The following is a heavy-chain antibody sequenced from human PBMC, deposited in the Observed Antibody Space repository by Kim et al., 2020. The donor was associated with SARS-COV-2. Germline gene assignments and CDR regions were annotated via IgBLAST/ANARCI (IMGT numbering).Heavy chain of an antibody. CDR3: ARVVGDRDGYKFGKSYYFDY. CDR2: IYYSGST. Sequence: SETLSLTCTVSGGSISSYYWSWIRQPPGKGLEWIGYIYYSGSTNYNPSLKSRVTISVDTSKNQFSLKLSSVTAADTAVYYCARVVGDRDGYKFGKSYYFDYWGQGTLVSVSS. V-gene: IGHV4-59*01. D-gene: IGHD5-12*01. CDR1: GGSISSYY. J-gene: IGHJ4*02.